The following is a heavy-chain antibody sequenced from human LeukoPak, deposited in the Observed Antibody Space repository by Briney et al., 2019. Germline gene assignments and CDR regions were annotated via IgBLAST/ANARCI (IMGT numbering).Heavy chain of an antibody. J-gene: IGHJ3*02. Sequence: GGSLRLSCAASGFTFSSYSMNWVRQAPGKGLEWVSSISSSSSYIYYADSVKGRFTISRDNAKNSLYLQMNSLRAEDTAVYYCAREEYSSSWWDAFDIWGQGTMVTVFS. CDR1: GFTFSSYS. D-gene: IGHD6-13*01. V-gene: IGHV3-21*01. CDR3: AREEYSSSWWDAFDI. CDR2: ISSSSSYI.